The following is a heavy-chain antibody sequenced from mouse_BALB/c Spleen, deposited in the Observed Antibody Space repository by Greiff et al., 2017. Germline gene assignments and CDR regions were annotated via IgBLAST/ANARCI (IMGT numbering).Heavy chain of an antibody. J-gene: IGHJ2*01. D-gene: IGHD1-1*01. CDR1: GDSITSGY. Sequence: EVHLVESGPSLVKPSQTLSLTCSVTGDSITSGYWNWIRKFPGNKLEYMGYISYSGSTYYNPSLKSRISITLDTSKNQYYLQLNSVTTEDTASDYCERYGAYGSNYVFDYWGQGTTLTVSS. CDR3: ERYGAYGSNYVFDY. CDR2: ISYSGST. V-gene: IGHV3-8*02.